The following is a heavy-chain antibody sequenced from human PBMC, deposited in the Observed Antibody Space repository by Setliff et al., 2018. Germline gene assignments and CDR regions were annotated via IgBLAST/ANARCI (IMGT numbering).Heavy chain of an antibody. CDR1: GHIFSSYG. D-gene: IGHD2-15*01. V-gene: IGHV1-18*01. CDR3: AISTLSICSGGSCPNAFDL. Sequence: ASVKVSCKASGHIFSSYGISWVRQAPGQGLEWMGWISSYNDVTNYAQRFQGRVTMTKDTSASAAYMELRSLRSDDTAVYYCAISTLSICSGGSCPNAFDLWGQGTMVT. J-gene: IGHJ3*01. CDR2: ISSYNDVT.